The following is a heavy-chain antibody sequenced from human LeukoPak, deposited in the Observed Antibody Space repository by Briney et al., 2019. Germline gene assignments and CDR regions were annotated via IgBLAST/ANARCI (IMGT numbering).Heavy chain of an antibody. D-gene: IGHD3-10*01. CDR3: AVMVRGDNFDY. CDR1: GGSISTSSYY. V-gene: IGHV4-39*07. CDR2: VYYSGST. J-gene: IGHJ4*02. Sequence: SETLSLTCTVSGGSISTSSYYWGWIRQSPGRGLEWIGSVYYSGSTNYNPSLKSRVTISVDTSKNQFSLKLSSVTAADTAVYYCAVMVRGDNFDYWGQGTLVTVSS.